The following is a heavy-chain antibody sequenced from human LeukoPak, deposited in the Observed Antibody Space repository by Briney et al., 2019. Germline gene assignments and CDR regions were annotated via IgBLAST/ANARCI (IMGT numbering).Heavy chain of an antibody. CDR2: INPNSGGT. CDR3: ARDHCSPGTCLGGH. Sequence: ASVKVSCKASGYTFTSYGISWVRQAPGQGLEWMGWINPNSGGTNYAQKFQGWVTMTRDTSISTAYMELSRLRSDDTAVYYCARDHCSPGTCLGGHWGQGTLVTVSS. CDR1: GYTFTSYG. V-gene: IGHV1-2*04. J-gene: IGHJ4*02. D-gene: IGHD2-15*01.